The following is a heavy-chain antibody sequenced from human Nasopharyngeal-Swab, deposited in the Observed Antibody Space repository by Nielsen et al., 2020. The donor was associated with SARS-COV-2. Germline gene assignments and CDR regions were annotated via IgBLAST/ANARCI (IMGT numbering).Heavy chain of an antibody. Sequence: ASVKVSCKASGYTSSSNHMHWVRQAPGQGLGWMGIINRSGGSATYAQKFQGRVTMTRDTSTSTDYMELSSLRSEDTALYYCARDSGRYGPDYWGQGTLVTISS. CDR3: ARDSGRYGPDY. J-gene: IGHJ4*02. V-gene: IGHV1-46*01. D-gene: IGHD1-26*01. CDR2: INRSGGSA. CDR1: GYTSSSNH.